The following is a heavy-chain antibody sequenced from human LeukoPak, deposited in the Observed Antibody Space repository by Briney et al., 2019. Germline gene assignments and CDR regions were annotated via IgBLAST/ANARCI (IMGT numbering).Heavy chain of an antibody. J-gene: IGHJ5*02. Sequence: QPGGSLRLSCAASGFTFSTYEMNWVRQAPGKGLEWVSYISTRGTTIFYADSVKGRFTISRDNAKNSLFLQMNSLRAEDTAVYYCAREVLVYTAMVGFDPWGQGTLVTVSS. D-gene: IGHD5-18*01. CDR3: AREVLVYTAMVGFDP. V-gene: IGHV3-48*03. CDR1: GFTFSTYE. CDR2: ISTRGTTI.